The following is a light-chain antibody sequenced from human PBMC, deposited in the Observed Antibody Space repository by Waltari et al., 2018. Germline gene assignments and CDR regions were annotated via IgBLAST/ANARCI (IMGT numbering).Light chain of an antibody. CDR2: EVN. V-gene: IGLV2-23*02. CDR1: NNALRIHNL. CDR3: CSYAGTPRVV. Sequence: QSALTQPASVSGPPGHSITISCPGTNNALRIHNLVSWYQHHPGKAPKVIIFEVNKRPSVVSNRFSGSKSGNTASLTVSGLHPEDEADYYCCSYAGTPRVVFGGGTKLTVL. J-gene: IGLJ2*01.